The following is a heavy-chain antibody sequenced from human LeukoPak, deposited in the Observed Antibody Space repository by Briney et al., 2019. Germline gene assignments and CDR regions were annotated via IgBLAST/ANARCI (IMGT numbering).Heavy chain of an antibody. CDR1: GYSFTSYW. J-gene: IGHJ4*02. D-gene: IGHD4-23*01. CDR2: IYPGDSDT. Sequence: GESLKISCRGSGYSFTSYWIGWVRQMPGKGLEWMGIIYPGDSDTRYSPSFQGQVTISADKSISTAYLQWSSLKASDTAMYYCARQATVVTPRWYFDYWGQGTLVTVSS. CDR3: ARQATVVTPRWYFDY. V-gene: IGHV5-51*01.